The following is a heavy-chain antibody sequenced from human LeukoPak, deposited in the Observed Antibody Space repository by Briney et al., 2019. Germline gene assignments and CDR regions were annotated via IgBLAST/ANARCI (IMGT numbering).Heavy chain of an antibody. J-gene: IGHJ5*02. CDR2: ISAYNGNT. V-gene: IGHV1-18*01. CDR3: ARDSSWRAITIGTGWFDP. CDR1: GYTFTSYG. D-gene: IGHD6-13*01. Sequence: ASVKVSCKASGYTFTSYGISWVRQAPGQGLEWMGWISAYNGNTNYAQKLQGRVTMTTDTSTSTAYMELRGLRSDDTAVYYCARDSSWRAITIGTGWFDPWGQGTLVTVSS.